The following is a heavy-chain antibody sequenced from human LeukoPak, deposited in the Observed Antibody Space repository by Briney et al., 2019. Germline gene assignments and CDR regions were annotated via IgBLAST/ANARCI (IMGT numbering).Heavy chain of an antibody. CDR1: GFTFSSYG. Sequence: GGSLRLSCAASGFTFSSYGMHWVRQAPGKGLEWVAVIWYDGSNKYYADSVKGRFTISRDNSKNTLYLQMNSLRAEDTAVYYCPSHHDYLDFDYWAQGPPATVSS. CDR3: PSHHDYLDFDY. J-gene: IGHJ4*02. D-gene: IGHD4-11*01. V-gene: IGHV3-33*01. CDR2: IWYDGSNK.